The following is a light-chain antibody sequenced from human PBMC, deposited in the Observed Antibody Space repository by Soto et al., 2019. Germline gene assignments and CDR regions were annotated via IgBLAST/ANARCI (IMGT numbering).Light chain of an antibody. J-gene: IGKJ5*01. V-gene: IGKV3-11*01. CDR1: QSVSRY. CDR2: DAS. Sequence: EIVLTQSPATLSLSPGERATLSCRASQSVSRYLAWYQQKPGQAPRLLIYDASNGATGIPARFSGSGSGTDFTLTISSLEPEDFAVYYCQQRSNWITFGQGTRLEIK. CDR3: QQRSNWIT.